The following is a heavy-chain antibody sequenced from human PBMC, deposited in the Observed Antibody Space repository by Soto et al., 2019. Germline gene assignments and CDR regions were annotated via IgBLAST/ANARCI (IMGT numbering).Heavy chain of an antibody. V-gene: IGHV4-61*01. D-gene: IGHD3-22*01. CDR3: ALRSMAVVTEY. Sequence: PSETLSLTCTVSGGFVSSSNDFWGWIRQPPGKGPEWIGYIYYSGSTNYNPSLKSRVTISVDTSTNQFSLTLSSVTAADTAVYYCALRSMAVVTEYWGQGTLVTVSS. CDR2: IYYSGST. J-gene: IGHJ4*02. CDR1: GGFVSSSNDF.